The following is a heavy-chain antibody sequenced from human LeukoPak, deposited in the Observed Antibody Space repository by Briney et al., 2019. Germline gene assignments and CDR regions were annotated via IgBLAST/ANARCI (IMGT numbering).Heavy chain of an antibody. J-gene: IGHJ4*02. CDR1: GFTFSSYS. CDR3: ARSLGDYYGGNSGYFDY. V-gene: IGHV3-21*04. CDR2: ISSSSSYI. D-gene: IGHD4-23*01. Sequence: PGGSLRLSCAASGFTFSSYSMNWVRQAPGKGLEWVSSISSSSSYIYYADSVKGRFTISRDNAKNSLYLQMNSLRAEDTAVYYCARSLGDYYGGNSGYFDYWGQGTLVTVSS.